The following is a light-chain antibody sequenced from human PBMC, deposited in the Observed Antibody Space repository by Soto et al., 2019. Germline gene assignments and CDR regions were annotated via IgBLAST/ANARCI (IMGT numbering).Light chain of an antibody. CDR1: QSVSSN. J-gene: IGKJ1*01. CDR3: QQYYSHFTT. CDR2: GAS. V-gene: IGKV3-15*01. Sequence: EIVMSKSPATLSVSPVERATLSCMASQSVSSNLSWYQQKPGQAPRLLIYGASTRATGIPARFSGSGSGPEFTLTITSLQPDDFATYYCQQYYSHFTTSGQGTKV.